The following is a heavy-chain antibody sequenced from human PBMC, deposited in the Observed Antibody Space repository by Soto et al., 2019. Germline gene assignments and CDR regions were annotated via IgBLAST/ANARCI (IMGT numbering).Heavy chain of an antibody. J-gene: IGHJ4*02. Sequence: QVQLAESGGGVVQPGRSLRLSCAASGFTFSHYGMHWVRQAPGKGLEWVAVISYDGSNKYYEDSVKGRVTTSRDNSKNTLSLQTNSLRPEDTAGYYCAIASRSSSNEPTGEYWGQGTLVTVSP. CDR1: GFTFSHYG. V-gene: IGHV3-30*03. CDR3: AIASRSSSNEPTGEY. D-gene: IGHD6-13*01. CDR2: ISYDGSNK.